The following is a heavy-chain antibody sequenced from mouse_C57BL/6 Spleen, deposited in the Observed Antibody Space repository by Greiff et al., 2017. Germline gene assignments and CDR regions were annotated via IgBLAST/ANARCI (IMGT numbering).Heavy chain of an antibody. CDR2: IFPGSGST. D-gene: IGHD2-3*01. CDR3: ARPYDGYYGYFDY. J-gene: IGHJ2*01. Sequence: QVHVKQSGPELVKPGASVKISCKASGYTFTDYYINWVKQRPGQGLEWIGWIFPGSGSTYYNEKFKGKATLTVDKSSSTAYMLLSSLTSEDSAVYFCARPYDGYYGYFDYWGQGTTLTVSS. V-gene: IGHV1-75*01. CDR1: GYTFTDYY.